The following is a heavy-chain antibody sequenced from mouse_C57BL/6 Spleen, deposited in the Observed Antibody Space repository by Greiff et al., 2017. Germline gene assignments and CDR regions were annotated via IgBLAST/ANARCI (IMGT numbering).Heavy chain of an antibody. CDR2: IDPENGDT. V-gene: IGHV14-4*01. D-gene: IGHD4-1*01. J-gene: IGHJ4*01. CDR3: TTRGTGEAMDY. Sequence: VQLQQSGAELVRPGASVKLSCTASGFNIKDDYMHWVKQRPEQGLEWIGWIDPENGDTEYASKFQGKATITADTSSNTAYLQLSSLTSEDTAVYYCTTRGTGEAMDYWGQGTSVTVSS. CDR1: GFNIKDDY.